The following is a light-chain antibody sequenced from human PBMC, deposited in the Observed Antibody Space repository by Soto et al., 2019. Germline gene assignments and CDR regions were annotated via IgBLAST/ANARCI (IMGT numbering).Light chain of an antibody. CDR2: DAS. V-gene: IGKV3-11*01. CDR3: QQSYTTPIYS. Sequence: EIVLTQSPATLSLSPGERATLSCRASQSVSSYLAWYQQKPGQAPRLLIYDASNRATGIPARFSGSGSGTDFTLTISSLEPEDFATYFCQQSYTTPIYSFGQGTKLEIK. CDR1: QSVSSY. J-gene: IGKJ2*01.